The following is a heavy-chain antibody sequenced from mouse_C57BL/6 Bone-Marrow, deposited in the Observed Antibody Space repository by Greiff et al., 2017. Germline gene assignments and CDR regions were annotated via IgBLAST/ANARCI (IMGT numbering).Heavy chain of an antibody. V-gene: IGHV1-26*01. J-gene: IGHJ3*01. CDR3: AIDGYYEPFAY. D-gene: IGHD2-3*01. Sequence: EVQLQQSGPELVKPGASVKISCKASGYTFTDYYMNWVKQSHGKSLEWIGDINPNNGGTSYNQKFKGKATLTVDKSSSTAYMELRSLTSEDSAVYYCAIDGYYEPFAYWGQGTLVTVSA. CDR1: GYTFTDYY. CDR2: INPNNGGT.